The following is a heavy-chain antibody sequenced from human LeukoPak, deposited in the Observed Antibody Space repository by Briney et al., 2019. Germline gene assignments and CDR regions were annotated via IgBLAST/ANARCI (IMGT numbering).Heavy chain of an antibody. CDR3: AREPPGY. CDR2: IYTNGGA. J-gene: IGHJ4*02. Sequence: SETLSLTCTVAGGSVTSGNYYWNWIRQPAGKGLEWIGRIYTNGGASYNPSLKSRVTISIDASKDQFSLKLSSVTAADTAVYYCAREPPGYWGQGILVTVSS. V-gene: IGHV4-61*02. CDR1: GGSVTSGNYY.